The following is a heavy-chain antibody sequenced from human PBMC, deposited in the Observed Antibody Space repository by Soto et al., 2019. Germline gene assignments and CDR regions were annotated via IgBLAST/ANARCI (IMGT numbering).Heavy chain of an antibody. J-gene: IGHJ4*02. D-gene: IGHD3-10*01. CDR2: MNPNSGNT. Sequence: QVQLVQSGAEVKKPGASVKVSCKASGYTFTSYDINWVRQATGQGLEWMGWMNPNSGNTGCAQKFQGRVTMTRNTSIRTAYMELSSLRSEDTAVYYCARGGVFFFAAPTNPFDYWGQGTLVTVSS. CDR1: GYTFTSYD. V-gene: IGHV1-8*01. CDR3: ARGGVFFFAAPTNPFDY.